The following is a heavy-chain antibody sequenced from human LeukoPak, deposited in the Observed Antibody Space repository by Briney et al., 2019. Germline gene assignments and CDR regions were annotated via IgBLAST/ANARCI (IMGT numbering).Heavy chain of an antibody. CDR2: IKQDGSDK. J-gene: IGHJ5*02. CDR3: ARVVTLTTTGYNWFGP. CDR1: GFTFSRHW. V-gene: IGHV3-7*01. D-gene: IGHD1-1*01. Sequence: PGGSLRLSCTASGFTFSRHWMSWVRQAPGKGLEWVANIKQDGSDKYYVGSVKGRFTISRDNAKDSLYLQMNSLRAEDTAVYFCARVVTLTTTGYNWFGPWGQGTLVTVSS.